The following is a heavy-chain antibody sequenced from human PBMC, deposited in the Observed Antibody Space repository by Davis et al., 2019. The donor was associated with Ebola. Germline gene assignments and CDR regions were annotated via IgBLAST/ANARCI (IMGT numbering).Heavy chain of an antibody. CDR2: ISAYNGNT. D-gene: IGHD6-19*01. V-gene: IGHV1-18*01. Sequence: ASVKVSCKASGYTFTSYGLSWVRQAPGQGLEWMGWISAYNGNTNYAQKLQGRVTMTTETSTSTAYFELRSLRSDETAVYYCARDLSSGWYLYAFDIRGQGTMVTVSS. J-gene: IGHJ3*02. CDR3: ARDLSSGWYLYAFDI. CDR1: GYTFTSYG.